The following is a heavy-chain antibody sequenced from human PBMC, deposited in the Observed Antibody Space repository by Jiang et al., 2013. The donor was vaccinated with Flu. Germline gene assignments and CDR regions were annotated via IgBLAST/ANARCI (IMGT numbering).Heavy chain of an antibody. CDR2: IRPSDSET. J-gene: IGHJ4*02. V-gene: IGHV5-51*01. D-gene: IGHD3-16*01. CDR1: GYSFTTYW. Sequence: VQLVESGAEVKKPGDSLKISCRGSGYSFTTYWIGWVRQMPGKGLEWMGIIRPSDSETRYSPSFQGHVTISVDKSFRTAYLQWSSLKASDSAMYYCARLRGISHFDYWGQGNLVTVSS. CDR3: ARLRGISHFDY.